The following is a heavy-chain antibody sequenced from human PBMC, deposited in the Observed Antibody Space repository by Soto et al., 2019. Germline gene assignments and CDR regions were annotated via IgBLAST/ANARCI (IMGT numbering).Heavy chain of an antibody. D-gene: IGHD3-3*01. Sequence: GGSLRLSCAGSGFTFSSYAMSWVRQAPGKGLEWVSAISGSGGSTYYADSVKGRFTISRDNSKNTLYLQMNSLRAEDTAVYYCAKLGDDFWSGYAVDYYGMDVWGQGTTVTVSS. J-gene: IGHJ6*02. V-gene: IGHV3-23*01. CDR3: AKLGDDFWSGYAVDYYGMDV. CDR2: ISGSGGST. CDR1: GFTFSSYA.